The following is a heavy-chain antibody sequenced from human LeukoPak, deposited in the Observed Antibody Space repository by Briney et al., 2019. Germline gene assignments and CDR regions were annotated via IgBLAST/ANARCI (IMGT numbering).Heavy chain of an antibody. D-gene: IGHD1-14*01. CDR3: ANLKPPAPDGLDI. V-gene: IGHV3-48*01. Sequence: GGSLRLSCAASGFTFSSYSMNWVRQAPGKGLEWASYISSSGSTIYYAGSVKGRFTISRDNAQNSLYLQMNSLRAEDTAVYYCANLKPPAPDGLDIWGQGTLITVSS. CDR1: GFTFSSYS. J-gene: IGHJ3*02. CDR2: ISSSGSTI.